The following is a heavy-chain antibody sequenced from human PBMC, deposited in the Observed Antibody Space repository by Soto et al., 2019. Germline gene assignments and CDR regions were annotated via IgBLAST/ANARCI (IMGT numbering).Heavy chain of an antibody. CDR1: GYTFTNYG. D-gene: IGHD6-6*01. CDR3: ARVRQLVGYLYYYMDV. CDR2: IGAYNGDT. J-gene: IGHJ6*03. V-gene: IGHV1-18*01. Sequence: ASVKVSCKASGYTFTNYGINWVRQAPGQGLEWMGGIGAYNGDTHYTQRLQGRVTMTTDTSTSTAYMELRGLRSDDTAIYYCARVRQLVGYLYYYMDVWGKGTTVTVSS.